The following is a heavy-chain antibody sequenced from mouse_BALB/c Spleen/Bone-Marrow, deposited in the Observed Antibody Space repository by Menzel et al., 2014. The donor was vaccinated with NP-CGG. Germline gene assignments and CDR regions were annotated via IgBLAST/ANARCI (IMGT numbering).Heavy chain of an antibody. CDR1: GFTFSDSY. CDR2: ISDGGTYT. CDR3: AGTWEAMDY. D-gene: IGHD3-3*01. V-gene: IGHV5-4*02. J-gene: IGHJ4*01. Sequence: EVKSVASGGGLVKPGGSLKLSCAASGFTFSDSYMYWVRKTPENRLEWVATISDGGTYTYYPDSGRGRFPISSDNAKNNLYLQMSRRKSENTAMYYCAGTWEAMDYWGQGTSVTVSS.